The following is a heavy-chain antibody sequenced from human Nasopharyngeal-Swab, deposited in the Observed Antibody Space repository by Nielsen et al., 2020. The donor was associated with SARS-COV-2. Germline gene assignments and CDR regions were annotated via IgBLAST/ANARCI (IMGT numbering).Heavy chain of an antibody. D-gene: IGHD4-23*01. CDR1: GFTFSSYA. CDR2: ISYDGSNK. Sequence: GGSLRLSCAASGFTFSSYAMHWVRQAPGKGLEWVAVISYDGSNKYYADSVKGRLTISRDNSKNTLYLQMNSLRAEDTAVYYCARGPTTVVTLYYFDYWGQGTLVTVSS. V-gene: IGHV3-30*04. CDR3: ARGPTTVVTLYYFDY. J-gene: IGHJ4*02.